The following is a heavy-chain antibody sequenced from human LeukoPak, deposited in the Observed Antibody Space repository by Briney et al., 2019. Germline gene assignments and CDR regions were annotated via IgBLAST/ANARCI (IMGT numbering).Heavy chain of an antibody. Sequence: GGSLRLSCAASGFTFDDYAMHWVRQPPGQGLEWVSLISGDGGSTYYADSVKGRFTISRDDSKNSLYLQMNSLRTEDTALYYCAKEWYYHGSGSYLRYEYYYGMDVWGQGTTVTVSS. CDR3: AKEWYYHGSGSYLRYEYYYGMDV. V-gene: IGHV3-43*02. CDR1: GFTFDDYA. CDR2: ISGDGGST. D-gene: IGHD3-10*01. J-gene: IGHJ6*02.